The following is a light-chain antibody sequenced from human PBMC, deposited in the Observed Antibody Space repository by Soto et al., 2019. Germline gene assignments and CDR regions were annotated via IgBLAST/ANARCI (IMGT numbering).Light chain of an antibody. J-gene: IGKJ4*01. CDR1: QTLNNY. CDR2: AAS. CDR3: QQSFSPLLT. Sequence: DIQMTQSPSSVSASVGDRFTMTCRASQTLNNYLTWFQQKPGKAPKVLIYAASTLQSGVPSRFSGSGSGAEFTLTISSLQPEDFATYYCQQSFSPLLTFGGGTKVDI. V-gene: IGKV1-39*01.